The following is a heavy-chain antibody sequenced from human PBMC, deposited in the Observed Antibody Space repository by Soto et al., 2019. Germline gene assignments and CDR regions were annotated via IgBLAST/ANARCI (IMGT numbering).Heavy chain of an antibody. V-gene: IGHV1-46*01. CDR3: ARGPKDFWSGYQSDQSFDY. J-gene: IGHJ4*02. D-gene: IGHD3-3*01. CDR1: GYTFTSHY. Sequence: GASVKVSCKASGYTFTSHYMHWVRQAPGQRLEWMGIINPSGGSTSYAQKFQGRVTMTRDTSTSTVYMELSSLRSEDTAVYYCARGPKDFWSGYQSDQSFDYWGQGTLVTVSS. CDR2: INPSGGST.